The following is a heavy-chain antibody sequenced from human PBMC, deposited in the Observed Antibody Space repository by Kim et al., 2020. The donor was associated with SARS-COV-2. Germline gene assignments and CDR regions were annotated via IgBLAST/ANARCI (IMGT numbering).Heavy chain of an antibody. J-gene: IGHJ4*02. D-gene: IGHD3-9*01. CDR2: IYYSGST. Sequence: SETLSLTCTVSGGSISSSSYYWGWIRQPPGKGLEWIGSIYYSGSTYYNPSLKSRVTISVDTSKNQFPLKLSSVTAADTAVYYCARQGVGILTGYYYFDYWGQGTLVTVSS. CDR3: ARQGVGILTGYYYFDY. CDR1: GGSISSSSYY. V-gene: IGHV4-39*01.